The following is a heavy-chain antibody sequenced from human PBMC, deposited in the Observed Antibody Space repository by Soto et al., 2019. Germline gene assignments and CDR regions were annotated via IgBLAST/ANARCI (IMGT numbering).Heavy chain of an antibody. D-gene: IGHD6-19*01. CDR1: GYSFTSYW. CDR3: ARPASSGWYVPIDY. CDR2: IYPGDSNT. V-gene: IGHV5-51*01. J-gene: IGHJ4*02. Sequence: PGESLKISCKGSGYSFTSYWLDWVRQMPGKGLEWMGIIYPGDSNTRYSPSFQGQVTISADKSISTAYLQWSSLKASDTAMYYCARPASSGWYVPIDYWGQGTLVTVSS.